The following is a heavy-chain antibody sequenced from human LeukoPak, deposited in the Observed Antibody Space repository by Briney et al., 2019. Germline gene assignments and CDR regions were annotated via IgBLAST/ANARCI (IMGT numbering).Heavy chain of an antibody. J-gene: IGHJ4*02. V-gene: IGHV1-69*04. CDR3: ARDGDYYDSSGYYYPSFDY. CDR2: LIPILGIA. CDR1: GGTFSSYT. Sequence: ASVKVSCKASGGTFSSYTISWVRQAPGQGLEWMGRLIPILGIANYAQKFQGRVMITADKSTSTAYMELSSLRSEDTAVYYCARDGDYYDSSGYYYPSFDYWGQGTLVTVSS. D-gene: IGHD3-22*01.